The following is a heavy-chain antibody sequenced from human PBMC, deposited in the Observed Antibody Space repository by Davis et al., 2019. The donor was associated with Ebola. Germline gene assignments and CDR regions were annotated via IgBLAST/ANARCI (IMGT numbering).Heavy chain of an antibody. CDR3: ARDRVAEYSGYARFDP. CDR1: GGSISSYY. J-gene: IGHJ5*02. V-gene: IGHV4-59*01. D-gene: IGHD5-12*01. Sequence: SETLSLTCTVSGGSISSYYWSWIRQPPGKGLEWIGYIYYSGSTNYNPSLKSRVTISVDTSKNQFSLKLSPVTAADTAVYYCARDRVAEYSGYARFDPWGQGTLVTVSS. CDR2: IYYSGST.